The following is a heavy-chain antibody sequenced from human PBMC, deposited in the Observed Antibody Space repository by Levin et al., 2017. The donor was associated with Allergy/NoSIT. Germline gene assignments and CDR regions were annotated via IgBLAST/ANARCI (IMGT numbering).Heavy chain of an antibody. CDR2: IYYSGST. D-gene: IGHD5-12*01. V-gene: IGHV4-39*07. Sequence: PSETLSLTCTVSGGSISSSSYYWGWIRQPPGKGLEWIGSIYYSGSTYYNPSLKSRVTISVDTSKNRFSLKLSSVTAADTAVYYCARDQSGIVATPFDYWGQGTLVTVSS. CDR1: GGSISSSSYY. CDR3: ARDQSGIVATPFDY. J-gene: IGHJ4*02.